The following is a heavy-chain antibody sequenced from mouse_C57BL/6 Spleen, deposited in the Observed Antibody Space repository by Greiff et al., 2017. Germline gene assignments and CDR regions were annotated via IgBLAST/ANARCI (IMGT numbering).Heavy chain of an antibody. J-gene: IGHJ1*03. V-gene: IGHV5-4*03. D-gene: IGHD1-1*01. CDR2: ISDGGSYT. CDR1: GFTFSSYA. CDR3: ARAAISTTVVDYWYFDV. Sequence: EVKLMESGGGLVKPGGSLKLSCAASGFTFSSYAMSWVRQTPEKRLEWVATISDGGSYTYYPDNVKGRFTISRDNAKNNLYLQMSHLKSEDTAMYYCARAAISTTVVDYWYFDVWGTGTTVTVSS.